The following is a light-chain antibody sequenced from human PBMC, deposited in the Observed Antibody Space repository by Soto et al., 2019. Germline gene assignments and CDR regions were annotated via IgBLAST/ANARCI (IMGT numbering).Light chain of an antibody. J-gene: IGKJ4*01. CDR3: QEYNSN. CDR1: QSIDNW. V-gene: IGKV1-5*03. Sequence: DTQMTQSPSALSASVGDRVTITCRASQSIDNWLAWYQQKAGKAPKRLIYSASRLQSGVPSRFSGSGYGPEFTLMHRKLYPADSSPHYSQEYNSNFGGGTKVEIK. CDR2: SAS.